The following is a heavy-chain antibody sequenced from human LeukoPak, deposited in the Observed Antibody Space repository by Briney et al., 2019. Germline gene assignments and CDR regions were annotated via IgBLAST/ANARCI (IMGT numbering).Heavy chain of an antibody. CDR1: GGSISSYY. CDR3: ATEPPPYYYDSSGYPNWFDP. V-gene: IGHV4-34*01. D-gene: IGHD3-22*01. CDR2: INHSGST. Sequence: SETLSLTCTVSGGSISSYYWSWIRQPPGKGLEWIGEINHSGSTNYNPSLKSRVTISVDTSKNQFSLKLSSVTAADTAVYYCATEPPPYYYDSSGYPNWFDPWGQGTLVTVSS. J-gene: IGHJ5*02.